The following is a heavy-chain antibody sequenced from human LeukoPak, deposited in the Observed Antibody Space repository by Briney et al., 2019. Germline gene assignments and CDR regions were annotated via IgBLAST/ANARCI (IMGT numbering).Heavy chain of an antibody. D-gene: IGHD3-3*01. CDR3: ARGVATIFGVVRNWFDP. Sequence: SETLSLTCTVSGSSISSYYWSWIRQPPGKGLEWIGYIYYSGSTNYNPSLKSRVTISVDTSKNQFSLKLSSVTAADTAVYYCARGVATIFGVVRNWFDPWGQGTLVTVSS. CDR2: IYYSGST. V-gene: IGHV4-59*01. CDR1: GSSISSYY. J-gene: IGHJ5*02.